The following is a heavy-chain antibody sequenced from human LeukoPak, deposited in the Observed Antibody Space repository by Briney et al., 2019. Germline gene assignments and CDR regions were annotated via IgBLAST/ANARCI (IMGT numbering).Heavy chain of an antibody. CDR3: ARGYYTSTIRSPAGWFDP. J-gene: IGHJ5*02. V-gene: IGHV4-59*08. D-gene: IGHD5/OR15-5a*01. CDR2: IYYSGNT. CDR1: GGSINSYY. Sequence: PSETLSLTCTVSGGSINSYYWSWIRQPPGKGLEYIGHIYYSGNTDYNPSLKSRVTISVDTSKNQFSLKLSSVTAADTAVYYCARGYYTSTIRSPAGWFDPWGQGTLVTVSS.